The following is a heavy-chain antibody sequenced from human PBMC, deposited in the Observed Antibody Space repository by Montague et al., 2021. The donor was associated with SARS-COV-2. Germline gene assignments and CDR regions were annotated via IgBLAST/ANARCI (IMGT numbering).Heavy chain of an antibody. J-gene: IGHJ6*02. CDR2: IYSSGST. V-gene: IGHV4-61*02. D-gene: IGHD4-17*01. CDR3: ARDYGDYSYYYGLDV. Sequence: TLSLTCTVSGGSIRSGSYYWSWIRQPAGKGLEWIGRIYSSGSTNYNPSLKSRVTMSVGTYKNQFSLKVSSVTAADTAVYDCARDYGDYSYYYGLDVWGQGTTVTVSS. CDR1: GGSIRSGSYY.